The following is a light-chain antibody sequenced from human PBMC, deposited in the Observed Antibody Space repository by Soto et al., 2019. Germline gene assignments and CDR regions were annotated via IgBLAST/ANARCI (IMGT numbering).Light chain of an antibody. J-gene: IGKJ5*01. Sequence: PGARATLSCRASQSLTTRYLAWYQQKPGQAPRLLIYGASSWATGIPDRFSGSGSGTDFTLTISRLETEDFAVYYCPQYGTSPTFGQGTRLEIK. V-gene: IGKV3-20*01. CDR2: GAS. CDR3: PQYGTSPT. CDR1: QSLTTRY.